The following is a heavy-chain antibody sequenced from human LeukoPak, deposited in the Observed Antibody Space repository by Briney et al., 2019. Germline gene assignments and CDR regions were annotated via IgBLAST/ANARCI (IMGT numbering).Heavy chain of an antibody. J-gene: IGHJ4*02. Sequence: SETLSLTCAVYGGSFSGYYWSWIRQPPGKGLEWIGEINHSGSTNYNPSLKSRVTISVDTSKNQFSLKLSSVTAADTAVYYCARAAAGLFDYWGQGTLVTVSS. CDR1: GGSFSGYY. CDR3: ARAAAGLFDY. D-gene: IGHD6-13*01. V-gene: IGHV4-34*01. CDR2: INHSGST.